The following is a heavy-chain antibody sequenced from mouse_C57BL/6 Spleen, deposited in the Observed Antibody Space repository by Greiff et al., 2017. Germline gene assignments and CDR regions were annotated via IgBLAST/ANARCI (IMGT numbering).Heavy chain of an antibody. CDR1: GFSFNTYA. J-gene: IGHJ4*01. Sequence: EVQLVESGGGLVQPKGSLKLSCAASGFSFNTYAMNWVRQAPGKGLEWVARIRSKSNNYATYYADSVKDRFTISRDDSESMLYLQMNNLKTEDTAMYYCVRPISPYDYDRGLYAMDYWGQGTSVTVSS. D-gene: IGHD2-4*01. CDR3: VRPISPYDYDRGLYAMDY. V-gene: IGHV10-1*01. CDR2: IRSKSNNYAT.